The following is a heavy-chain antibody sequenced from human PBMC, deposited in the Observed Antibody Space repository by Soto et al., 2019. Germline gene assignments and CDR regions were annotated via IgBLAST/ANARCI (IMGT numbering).Heavy chain of an antibody. CDR1: GFSLSTIGVG. Sequence: QITLKESGPTLVKPTQPLTLTCSFSGFSLSTIGVGVGWIRQPPGKALEWLALIYWNDDKRYSPSLKSRLTITKDTSKDQVVLTMTNMDPVDTATYYCAHREEPHYYHGMDVWGQGTTVTVSS. CDR3: AHREEPHYYHGMDV. J-gene: IGHJ6*02. D-gene: IGHD1-26*01. V-gene: IGHV2-5*01. CDR2: IYWNDDK.